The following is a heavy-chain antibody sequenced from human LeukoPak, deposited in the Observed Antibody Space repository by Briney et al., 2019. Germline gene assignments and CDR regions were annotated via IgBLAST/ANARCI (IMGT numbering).Heavy chain of an antibody. V-gene: IGHV3-11*01. CDR3: ARDKGGYYYGLGAFDI. CDR1: GFTFSDYY. D-gene: IGHD3-22*01. Sequence: GGSLRLSRAASGFTFSDYYMSWVRQAPGKGLEWVSYISSSGSTIYYADSVKGRFTISRDNAKNSLYLQMNSLRAEDTAVYYCARDKGGYYYGLGAFDIWGQGTMVTVSS. CDR2: ISSSGSTI. J-gene: IGHJ3*02.